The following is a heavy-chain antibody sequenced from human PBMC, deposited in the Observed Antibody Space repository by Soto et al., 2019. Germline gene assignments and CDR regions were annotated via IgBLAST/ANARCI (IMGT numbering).Heavy chain of an antibody. CDR3: ARDCYDFWSGYKYYFDY. CDR1: GYTFTSYY. Sequence: ASVKVSCKASGYTFTSYYTHWVRQAPGQGLEWMGIINPSGGSTSYAQKFQGRVTMTRDTSTSTVYMELSSLRSEDTAVYYCARDCYDFWSGYKYYFDYWGQGTLVTVSS. V-gene: IGHV1-46*03. CDR2: INPSGGST. J-gene: IGHJ4*02. D-gene: IGHD3-3*01.